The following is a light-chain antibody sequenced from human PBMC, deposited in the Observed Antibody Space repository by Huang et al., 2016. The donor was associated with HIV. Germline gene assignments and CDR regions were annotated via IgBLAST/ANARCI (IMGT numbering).Light chain of an antibody. CDR1: KGISSY. CDR3: QQLNSYPLT. CDR2: AAS. Sequence: IQLTQSPSSLSASVGDRVTITCRASKGISSYLAWYQQKPGKAPKLLIYAASTLQSGVPSSFSGSGSGTDFTLTISSLQPEDFATYYCQQLNSYPLTFGGGTKVEIK. V-gene: IGKV1-9*01. J-gene: IGKJ4*01.